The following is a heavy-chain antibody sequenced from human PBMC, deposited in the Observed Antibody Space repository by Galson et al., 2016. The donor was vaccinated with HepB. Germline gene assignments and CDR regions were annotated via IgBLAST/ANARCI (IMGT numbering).Heavy chain of an antibody. CDR3: ARLVPGKRVSPLGPLLA. CDR1: GGSISSYY. D-gene: IGHD3-10*01. V-gene: IGHV4-59*01. Sequence: ETLSLTCTVSGGSISSYYWSWIRQPPGKGLERIGSIYYTGSTNYNPSLKSRVTIPVDTSKSQFSLKLNSVTAADTAVYYCARLVPGKRVSPLGPLLAWGQGTLVTVSS. J-gene: IGHJ5*02. CDR2: IYYTGST.